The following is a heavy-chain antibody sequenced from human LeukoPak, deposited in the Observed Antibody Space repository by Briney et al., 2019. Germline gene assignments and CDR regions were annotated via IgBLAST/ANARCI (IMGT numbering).Heavy chain of an antibody. CDR1: GGSFSGYY. J-gene: IGHJ5*02. V-gene: IGHV4-34*01. D-gene: IGHD3-10*01. CDR3: ARGRYYGSGSYLNWFDP. CDR2: INHSGST. Sequence: SETLSLTCAVYGGSFSGYYWSWIRQPPGKGLEWIGEINHSGSTNYNPSLKSRVTISVDTSKNQFSLKPSSVTAADTAVYYCARGRYYGSGSYLNWFDPWGQGTLVTVSS.